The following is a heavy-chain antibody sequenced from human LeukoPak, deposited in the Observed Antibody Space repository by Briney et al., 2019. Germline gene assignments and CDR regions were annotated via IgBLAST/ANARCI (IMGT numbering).Heavy chain of an antibody. CDR2: MYSGST. J-gene: IGHJ6*03. D-gene: IGHD2-21*02. Sequence: SETLSLTCTVSGGSISSSSYYWGWIRQPPGKGLEWIGSMYSGSTCYNPSLKSRVTISTDTSKNQFSLKLSSVTAADTAVYYCALCGDCYPGYYYYYMDVWGKGTTVTISS. V-gene: IGHV4-39*01. CDR3: ALCGDCYPGYYYYYMDV. CDR1: GGSISSSSYY.